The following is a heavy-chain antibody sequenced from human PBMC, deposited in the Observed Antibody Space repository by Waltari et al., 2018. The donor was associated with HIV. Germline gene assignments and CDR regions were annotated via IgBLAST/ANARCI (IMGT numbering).Heavy chain of an antibody. D-gene: IGHD6-19*01. CDR2: INVGNGNS. CDR1: GITLSTYP. J-gene: IGHJ5*02. CDR3: ASEQYSSDWYDNH. V-gene: IGHV1-3*01. Sequence: QVQLVQSGAEVKKPGASVKVSCKASGITLSTYPMHWVRQAPGQRLEWMGWINVGNGNSDYSQKFQGRVTITRDKSASTAYMELSGLRSEDTAVYYCASEQYSSDWYDNHWGQGTLVTVSS.